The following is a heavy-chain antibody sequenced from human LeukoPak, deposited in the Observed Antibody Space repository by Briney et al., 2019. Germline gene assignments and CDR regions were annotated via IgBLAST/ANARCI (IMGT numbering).Heavy chain of an antibody. Sequence: GGSLRLSCAASGFTFSTYDMHWIRQATGKGLEWVSAIDTAGDTYYSSSVKGRFIISRENAKSSLYLQMNSLRVGDTALYYCTRGGRDGFDIWGQGTMVTVSS. V-gene: IGHV3-13*01. D-gene: IGHD2-15*01. CDR3: TRGGRDGFDI. J-gene: IGHJ3*02. CDR2: IDTAGDT. CDR1: GFTFSTYD.